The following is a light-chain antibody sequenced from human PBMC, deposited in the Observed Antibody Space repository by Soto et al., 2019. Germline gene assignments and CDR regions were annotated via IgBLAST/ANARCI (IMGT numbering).Light chain of an antibody. V-gene: IGKV3-20*01. CDR2: DVS. J-gene: IGKJ1*01. CDR3: QQYGSSPT. Sequence: EIVLTQSPGTLSLSPGERATLSCRSSQSVSSSYLAWYQPKPGQAPRLLIYDVSSRATGIPDRFSGSGSGTDFTLTISRLEPEDFAVYYCQQYGSSPTFGQGTKVEIK. CDR1: QSVSSSY.